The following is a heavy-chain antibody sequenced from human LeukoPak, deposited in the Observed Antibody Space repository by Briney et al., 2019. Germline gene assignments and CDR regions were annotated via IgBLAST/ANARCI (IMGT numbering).Heavy chain of an antibody. J-gene: IGHJ6*03. CDR3: ARGSYTIFGMDV. V-gene: IGHV3-74*01. CDR2: INSDGSSI. CDR1: GYTVSNYW. Sequence: GGSLRLSCAASGYTVSNYWMHWVRQAPGEGLVWVSRINSDGSSISYADSVKGRFTISRDNAKNTLYLQMTSLRGEDTAVYYCARGSYTIFGMDVWGKGTTVTFSS. D-gene: IGHD3-3*01.